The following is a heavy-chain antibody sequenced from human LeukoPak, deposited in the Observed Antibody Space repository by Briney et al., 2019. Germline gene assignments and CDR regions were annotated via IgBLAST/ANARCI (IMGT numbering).Heavy chain of an antibody. Sequence: KPSETLSLTCTVSGGSISSYYRSWIRQPPGKGLEWIGFVYDSGSTSYNPSLKSRVTISVDTSKNQFSLKLRSVTAADTAVYYCARGVGYSYGLDYWGQGTLVTVSS. CDR1: GGSISSYY. CDR3: ARGVGYSYGLDY. CDR2: VYDSGST. V-gene: IGHV4-59*01. D-gene: IGHD5-18*01. J-gene: IGHJ4*02.